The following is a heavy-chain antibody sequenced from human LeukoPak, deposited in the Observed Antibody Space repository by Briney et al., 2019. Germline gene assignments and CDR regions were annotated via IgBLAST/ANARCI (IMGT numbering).Heavy chain of an antibody. J-gene: IGHJ4*02. CDR1: GLTFTSYW. V-gene: IGHV3-74*01. CDR3: ATDLG. Sequence: PGGSLRLSCAASGLTFTSYWMHWVRQAPGKGLVWVSRVNHDGRGTAYADSVTGRFTISRDNAKNTVYLQMNSLRAEDTAVYYCATDLGWGQGTLVTVSS. CDR2: VNHDGRGT. D-gene: IGHD4-17*01.